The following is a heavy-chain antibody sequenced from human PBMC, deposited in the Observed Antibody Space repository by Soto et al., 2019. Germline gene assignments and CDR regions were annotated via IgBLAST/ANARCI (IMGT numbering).Heavy chain of an antibody. J-gene: IGHJ4*02. CDR2: ISSSSSYI. D-gene: IGHD2-15*01. CDR3: ARGRYCSGGGCVYYFDY. Sequence: EVQLVESGGGLVKPGGSLRLSCAASGFTFSSYTMNWVRQAPGKGLEWVSSISSSSSYIYYADSVKGRFIISRDDAKNSLSLQMTSFRAKDTAVYFFARGRYCSGGGCVYYFDYWGQGTLVTVSS. CDR1: GFTFSSYT. V-gene: IGHV3-21*01.